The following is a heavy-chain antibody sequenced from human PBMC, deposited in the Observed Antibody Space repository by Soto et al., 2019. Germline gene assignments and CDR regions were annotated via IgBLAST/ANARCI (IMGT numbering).Heavy chain of an antibody. Sequence: GASVKVSCKASGXTFTGYYMHWVRQAPGQGLEWMGWINPNSGGTNYAQKFQGWVTMTRDTSISTAYMELSRLRSDDTAVYYCAKSSSWYSQAFDIWGQGTMVTVSS. CDR3: AKSSSWYSQAFDI. CDR2: INPNSGGT. CDR1: GXTFTGYY. V-gene: IGHV1-2*04. J-gene: IGHJ3*02. D-gene: IGHD6-13*01.